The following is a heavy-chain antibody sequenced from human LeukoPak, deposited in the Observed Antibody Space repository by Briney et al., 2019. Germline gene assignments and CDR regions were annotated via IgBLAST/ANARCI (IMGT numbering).Heavy chain of an antibody. CDR3: ASRKHYYDILTGYDY. D-gene: IGHD3-9*01. Sequence: SETLSLTCAVYGGSFSGYYWSWIRQPPGKGLEWMGEINHSGSTNYNPSLKSRVTISVDTPKNQFSLKLSSVTAADTAVYYCASRKHYYDILTGYDYWGQGTLVTVSS. J-gene: IGHJ4*02. CDR1: GGSFSGYY. CDR2: INHSGST. V-gene: IGHV4-34*01.